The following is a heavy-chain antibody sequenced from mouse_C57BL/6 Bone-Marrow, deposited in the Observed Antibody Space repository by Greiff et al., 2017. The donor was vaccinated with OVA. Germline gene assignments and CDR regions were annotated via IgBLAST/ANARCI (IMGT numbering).Heavy chain of an antibody. Sequence: QVQLQQPGAELVKPGASVKLSCKASGYTFTSYWMQWVKQRPGQGLEWIGEIDPSDSYTNYNQKFKGKATLTVDTASSTACMQLSSLTSEDSAVYYCAREEDYYGSPYDGGQGTTLTGSS. CDR2: IDPSDSYT. CDR1: GYTFTSYW. V-gene: IGHV1-50*01. J-gene: IGHJ2*01. CDR3: AREEDYYGSPYD. D-gene: IGHD1-1*01.